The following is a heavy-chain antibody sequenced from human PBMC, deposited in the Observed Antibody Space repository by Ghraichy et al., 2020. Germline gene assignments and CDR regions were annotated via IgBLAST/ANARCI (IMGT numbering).Heavy chain of an antibody. CDR3: ARRSIRSTVVVQPPTRGGFDP. Sequence: GSLRLSCGVYGGSLTNYYWSWIRQTPVKGLEWIGEINHSGTTNSNPSLKSRVAISLDTSNNQFFLKLNSVTVADAAVYFCARRSIRSTVVVQPPTRGGFDPWGQGVLVTVSS. CDR2: INHSGTT. CDR1: GGSLTNYY. D-gene: IGHD1-1*01. V-gene: IGHV4-34*01. J-gene: IGHJ5*02.